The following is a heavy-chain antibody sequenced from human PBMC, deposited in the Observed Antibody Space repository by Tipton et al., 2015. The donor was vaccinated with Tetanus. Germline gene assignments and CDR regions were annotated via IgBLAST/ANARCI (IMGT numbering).Heavy chain of an antibody. D-gene: IGHD1-20*01. CDR1: GVSIRNGGYS. CDR3: ARRRYSWNRGGFDI. J-gene: IGHJ3*02. V-gene: IGHV4-30-2*01. Sequence: TLSLTCAVSGVSIRNGGYSWNWIRQPAGKGLEWIGYTYHTGGTYYNPSLKSRVTMSVDTSSKQFSLRLNSLTAADTAVYYCARRRYSWNRGGFDIWGQGTLVTVSS. CDR2: TYHTGGT.